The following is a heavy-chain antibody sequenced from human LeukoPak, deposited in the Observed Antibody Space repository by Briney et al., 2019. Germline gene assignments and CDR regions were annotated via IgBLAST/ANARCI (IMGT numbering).Heavy chain of an antibody. CDR3: AKDHYDYVWGSYSLYFQH. D-gene: IGHD3-16*01. V-gene: IGHV3-23*01. Sequence: GGSLRLSCAASGFTFSSYAMSWVRQAPGKGLEGISAISGSGDNTYHADSVKGRFTISRDNSKNTLYLQMSSLRAEDTAVYYCAKDHYDYVWGSYSLYFQHWGQGTLVTVSS. CDR2: ISGSGDNT. CDR1: GFTFSSYA. J-gene: IGHJ1*01.